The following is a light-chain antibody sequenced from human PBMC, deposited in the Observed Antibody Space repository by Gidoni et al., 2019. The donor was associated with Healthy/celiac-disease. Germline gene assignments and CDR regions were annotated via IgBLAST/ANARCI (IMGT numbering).Light chain of an antibody. CDR1: QSISSY. CDR2: AAS. CDR3: QQSYST. J-gene: IGKJ1*01. V-gene: IGKV1-39*01. Sequence: DIQMTQSPSSLSASVGDRVTITCRASQSISSYLNWYQQKPGKAPKLLIYAASSLQSGVPSRFSGSGSGTDFTLNISSLQPEDFATYYCQQSYSTIGQGTKVEIK.